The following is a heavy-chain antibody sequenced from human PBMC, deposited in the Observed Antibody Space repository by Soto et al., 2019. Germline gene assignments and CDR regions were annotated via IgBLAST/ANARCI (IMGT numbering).Heavy chain of an antibody. CDR1: GFTFSSYA. CDR3: AKDLLRKLSGSYDY. J-gene: IGHJ4*02. D-gene: IGHD1-26*01. Sequence: GGSLRLSCAASGFTFSSYAMSWVRQAPGKGLEWVSAISGSGGSTYYADSVKGRFTISRDNSKNTLYLQMNSLRAEDTAVYHCAKDLLRKLSGSYDYWGQGTLVTVSS. V-gene: IGHV3-23*01. CDR2: ISGSGGST.